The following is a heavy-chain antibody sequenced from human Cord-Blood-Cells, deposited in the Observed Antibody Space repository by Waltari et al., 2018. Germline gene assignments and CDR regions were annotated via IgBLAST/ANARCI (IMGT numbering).Heavy chain of an antibody. J-gene: IGHJ4*02. CDR1: GGSFSGYS. D-gene: IGHD3-10*01. Sequence: QVQLQQWGAGLLKPSETLSLTCAVHGGSFSGYSWSWFRQPPGKGLEWIGEINPSGSTNYNPSLKSRVTISVDTSKNQFSLKLSSVTAADTAVYYCASAGEITMVRGVIDLKNDYWGQGTLVTVSS. V-gene: IGHV4-34*01. CDR2: INPSGST. CDR3: ASAGEITMVRGVIDLKNDY.